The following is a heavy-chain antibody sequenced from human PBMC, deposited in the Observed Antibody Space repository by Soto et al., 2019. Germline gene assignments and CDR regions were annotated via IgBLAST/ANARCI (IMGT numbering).Heavy chain of an antibody. D-gene: IGHD1-26*01. V-gene: IGHV4-39*01. CDR3: ATQEVGGSYVYTFDP. CDR1: GGSITSSSYY. CDR2: IYYSGST. J-gene: IGHJ5*02. Sequence: SETLSLTCTGSGGSITSSSYYWGWIRQPPWKGLEWIGSIYYSGSTYYNPSLKSRVTISVDTSKNQFSLKLSSVTAADTAVYYCATQEVGGSYVYTFDPWGQGTLVTVSS.